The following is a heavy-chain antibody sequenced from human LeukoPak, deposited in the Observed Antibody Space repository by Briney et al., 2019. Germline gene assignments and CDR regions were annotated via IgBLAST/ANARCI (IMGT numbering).Heavy chain of an antibody. CDR3: ARVWWEERGINWFDP. Sequence: GVFLRLSCAASVSTFSSYSMNWVRKAPWKGLEWVLYISSSSGTIYYADSVKGRFTISRDNAKNSLYLQMNSLRDEDTAVYYCARVWWEERGINWFDPWGQGTLVTVSS. J-gene: IGHJ5*02. CDR2: ISSSSGTI. D-gene: IGHD1-1*01. V-gene: IGHV3-48*02. CDR1: VSTFSSYS.